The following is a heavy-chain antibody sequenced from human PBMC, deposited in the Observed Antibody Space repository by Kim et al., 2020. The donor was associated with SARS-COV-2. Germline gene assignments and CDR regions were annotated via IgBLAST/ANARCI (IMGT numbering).Heavy chain of an antibody. D-gene: IGHD2-15*01. V-gene: IGHV3-74*01. CDR3: SSGLTPGQY. J-gene: IGHJ4*02. CDR2: IIPDGRST. Sequence: GGSLRLSCAASGFTFSEYWMHGVRQAPGKGLVWVSRIIPDGRSTSYADSVKGRFTISRDNAENTLYLQMNSLRAEDTAVYYCSSGLTPGQYWGQGTLVTVSS. CDR1: GFTFSEYW.